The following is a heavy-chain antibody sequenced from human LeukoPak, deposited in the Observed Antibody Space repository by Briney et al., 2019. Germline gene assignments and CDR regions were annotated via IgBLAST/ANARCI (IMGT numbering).Heavy chain of an antibody. CDR1: GFTFSSYG. Sequence: GGSLRPSCAASGFTFSSYGMHWVRQAPGKGLEWVAVISYDGSNKYYADSVKGRFTISRDNSKNTLYLQMNSLRAEDTAVYYCAKSRDWFSNWFDPWGQGTLVTVSS. V-gene: IGHV3-30*18. J-gene: IGHJ5*02. CDR2: ISYDGSNK. CDR3: AKSRDWFSNWFDP. D-gene: IGHD3-9*01.